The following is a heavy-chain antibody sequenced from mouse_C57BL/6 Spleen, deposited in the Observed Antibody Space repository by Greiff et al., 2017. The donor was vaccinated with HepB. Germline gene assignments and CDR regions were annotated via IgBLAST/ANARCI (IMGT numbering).Heavy chain of an antibody. D-gene: IGHD1-1*01. J-gene: IGHJ1*03. V-gene: IGHV1-59*01. Sequence: QVQLKESGAELVRPGTSVKLSCKASGYTFTSYWMHWVKQRPGQGLEWIGVIDPSDSYTNYNQKFKGKATLTVDTSSSTAYMQLSSLTSEDSAVYYCASRGSSYFDVWGTGTTVTVSS. CDR2: IDPSDSYT. CDR3: ASRGSSYFDV. CDR1: GYTFTSYW.